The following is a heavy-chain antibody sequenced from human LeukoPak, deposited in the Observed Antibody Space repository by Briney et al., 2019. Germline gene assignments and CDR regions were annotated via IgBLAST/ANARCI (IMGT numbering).Heavy chain of an antibody. CDR2: ISSSGSTI. CDR3: ARDNYDSSGPYYFDY. D-gene: IGHD3-22*01. V-gene: IGHV3-48*03. Sequence: TGGSLRLSCAASGFTFSTYEMTWVRQSPGKGLEWVSYISSSGSTIYYADSVKGRFTISRDKARNSLYLQMNSLRAEDTAVYYCARDNYDSSGPYYFDYWGQGTLVTVSS. J-gene: IGHJ4*02. CDR1: GFTFSTYE.